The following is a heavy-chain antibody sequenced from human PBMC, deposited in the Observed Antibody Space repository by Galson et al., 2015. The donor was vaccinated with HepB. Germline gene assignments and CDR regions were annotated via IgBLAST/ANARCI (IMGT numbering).Heavy chain of an antibody. Sequence: SVKVSCKASEYTFTSYYMHWVRQAPGQGLEWMGIINPSGGSTSYAQKLQGRVTMTRDTSTSTVYMELSSLRSEDTAVYYCAREKSDCSSTSCYATNWFDSWGQGTLVTVSS. CDR1: EYTFTSYY. V-gene: IGHV1-46*04. CDR2: INPSGGST. D-gene: IGHD2-2*01. CDR3: AREKSDCSSTSCYATNWFDS. J-gene: IGHJ5*01.